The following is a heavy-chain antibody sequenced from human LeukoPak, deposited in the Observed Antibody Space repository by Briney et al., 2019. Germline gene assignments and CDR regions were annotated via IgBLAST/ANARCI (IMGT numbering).Heavy chain of an antibody. D-gene: IGHD6-19*01. V-gene: IGHV3-33*06. CDR3: AKDQWNPDY. Sequence: RGSRRLSCAASGFTFSSYGMHWVGQAPGKGLEWVAVVWDDGSSQNYADYVKGRFTISRDNSKNMLYLQMNSLRAEDTAVYYCAKDQWNPDYWGLGNLDSVSS. CDR2: VWDDGSSQ. J-gene: IGHJ4*02. CDR1: GFTFSSYG.